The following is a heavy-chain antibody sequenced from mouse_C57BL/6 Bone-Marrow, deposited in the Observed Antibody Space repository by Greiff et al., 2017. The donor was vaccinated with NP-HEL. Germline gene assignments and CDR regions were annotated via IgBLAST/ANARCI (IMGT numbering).Heavy chain of an antibody. V-gene: IGHV1-82*01. CDR3: ARWRYCYAMDY. J-gene: IGHJ4*01. CDR1: GFAFSSSW. Sequence: VQLKQSGPELVKPGASVKISCKASGFAFSSSWMNWVKQRPGKGLEWIARIYPGGGATNYNGTLKGKATLTADKSSSTAYMQLSSLTSEDSAVYFCARWRYCYAMDYWGRGNSVTVSS. CDR2: IYPGGGAT.